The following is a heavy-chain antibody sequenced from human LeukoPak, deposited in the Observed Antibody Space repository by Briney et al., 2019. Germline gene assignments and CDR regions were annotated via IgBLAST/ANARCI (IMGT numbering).Heavy chain of an antibody. V-gene: IGHV3-21*01. Sequence: GGSLRLSCAASGFTFSSYSMNWVRQAPGRGLEWVLSISSSSSYIYYADSVKGRFTISRDNAKNSVYLQMNSLRAEDTAVYYCARGLPLGVGATSNWFDPWGQGTLVTVSS. CDR3: ARGLPLGVGATSNWFDP. CDR1: GFTFSSYS. J-gene: IGHJ5*02. CDR2: ISSSSSYI. D-gene: IGHD1-26*01.